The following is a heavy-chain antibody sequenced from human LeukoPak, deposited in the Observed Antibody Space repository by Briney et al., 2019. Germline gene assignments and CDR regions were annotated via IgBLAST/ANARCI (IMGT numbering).Heavy chain of an antibody. J-gene: IGHJ3*02. CDR1: GGSFSGYY. CDR3: ARRRRLYSGYDSYFDI. CDR2: IYTSGST. Sequence: PSETLSLTCAVYGGSFSGYYWSWIRQPAGKGLEWIGRIYTSGSTNYNPSLKSRVTISVDTSKNQFSLKLSSVTAADTAVYYCARRRRLYSGYDSYFDIWGQGTMVTVSS. D-gene: IGHD5-12*01. V-gene: IGHV4-59*10.